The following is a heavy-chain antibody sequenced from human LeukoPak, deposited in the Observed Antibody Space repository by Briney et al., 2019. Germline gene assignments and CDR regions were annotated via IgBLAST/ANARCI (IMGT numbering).Heavy chain of an antibody. V-gene: IGHV4-34*01. D-gene: IGHD3-22*01. Sequence: SETLSLTCAVYGGSFSGYYWSWIRQPPGKGLEWIGEINHSGSTNYNPSLKSRVTISVDTSKNQFSLKLSSVTAADTAVYYCARTPTYYYDSSGLFDYWGQGTPVTVSS. J-gene: IGHJ4*02. CDR1: GGSFSGYY. CDR2: INHSGST. CDR3: ARTPTYYYDSSGLFDY.